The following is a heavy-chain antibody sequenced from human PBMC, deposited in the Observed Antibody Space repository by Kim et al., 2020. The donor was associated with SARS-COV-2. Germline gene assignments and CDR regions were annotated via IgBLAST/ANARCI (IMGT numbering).Heavy chain of an antibody. Sequence: SETLSLTCAVYGGSFSGYYWSWIRQPPGKGLEWIGEINHSGSTNYNPSLKSRVTISVDTSKNQFSLKRSSVTAADPAVYYCARGLRNTMVWGVFTGWFAP. CDR2: INHSGST. J-gene: IGHJ5*02. CDR3: ARGLRNTMVWGVFTGWFAP. CDR1: GGSFSGYY. V-gene: IGHV4-34*01. D-gene: IGHD3-10*01.